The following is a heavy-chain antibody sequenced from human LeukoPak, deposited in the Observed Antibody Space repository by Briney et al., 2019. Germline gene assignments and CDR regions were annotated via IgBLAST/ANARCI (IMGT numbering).Heavy chain of an antibody. J-gene: IGHJ6*02. V-gene: IGHV4-34*01. D-gene: IGHD3-10*01. Sequence: PSETLSLTCAVYGGSFSGYYWSWIRQPPGKGQEWIGEINHSGSTNYNPSLKSRVTISVDTSKNQFSLKLSSVTAADTAVYYCARGKYYGSGSSKRYYYYGMDVWGQGTTVTVSS. CDR3: ARGKYYGSGSSKRYYYYGMDV. CDR1: GGSFSGYY. CDR2: INHSGST.